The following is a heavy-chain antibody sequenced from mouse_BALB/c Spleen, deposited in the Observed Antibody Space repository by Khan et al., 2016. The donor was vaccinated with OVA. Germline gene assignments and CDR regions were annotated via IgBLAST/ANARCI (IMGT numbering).Heavy chain of an antibody. Sequence: VQLQQSGPGLVKPSQSLSLTCTVTGYSITSDYAWNWIRQFPGNKLEWMGYISYSGSTSYNPSLKSRISIIRDTSKNQFFLQLNSVTAEDTATYYCARWFAYWGQGTLVTVSA. V-gene: IGHV3-2*02. CDR1: GYSITSDYA. CDR3: ARWFAY. J-gene: IGHJ3*01. CDR2: ISYSGST.